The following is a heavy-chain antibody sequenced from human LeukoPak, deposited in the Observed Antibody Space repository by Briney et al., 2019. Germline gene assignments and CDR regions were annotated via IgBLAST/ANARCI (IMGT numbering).Heavy chain of an antibody. CDR2: IYPGDSDT. CDR3: ARSDAVTGWFDP. D-gene: IGHD4-17*01. J-gene: IGHJ5*02. Sequence: GESLKISCKGSGYSFTSYWIGWVRQMPGKGLEWMGIIYPGDSDTRYSPSFQGQVTISADKSISTAYLQWSSLKASDTAIYYCARSDAVTGWFDPWAREPWSPSPQ. CDR1: GYSFTSYW. V-gene: IGHV5-51*01.